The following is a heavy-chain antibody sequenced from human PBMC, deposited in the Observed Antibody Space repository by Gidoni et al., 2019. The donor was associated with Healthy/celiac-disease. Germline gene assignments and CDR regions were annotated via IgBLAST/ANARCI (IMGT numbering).Heavy chain of an antibody. CDR1: GGSISRSNW. CDR3: ARDGHSVATLGAFDI. D-gene: IGHD5-12*01. Sequence: QVQLQESGPGLVKPSGTLSLTCAVSGGSISRSNWWSWVRQPPGKELEWIGEIYHSGSTNYNPSLKSRVTISVDKSKNQFSLKLSSVTAADTAVYYCARDGHSVATLGAFDIWGQGTMVTVSS. CDR2: IYHSGST. J-gene: IGHJ3*02. V-gene: IGHV4-4*02.